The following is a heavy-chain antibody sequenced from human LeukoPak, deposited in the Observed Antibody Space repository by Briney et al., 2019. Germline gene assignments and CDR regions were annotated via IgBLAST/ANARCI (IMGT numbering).Heavy chain of an antibody. CDR2: TNHSGST. J-gene: IGHJ3*02. V-gene: IGHV4-34*01. CDR1: GGSFSGYY. Sequence: SETLSLTCAVYGGSFSGYYWSWTRQPPGKGLEWIGETNHSGSTNYNPSLKSRVTISVDTSKNQFSLKLSSVTAADTAVYYCARGKRITMVRGVTERWCRFDIWGQGTMVTVSS. D-gene: IGHD3-10*01. CDR3: ARGKRITMVRGVTERWCRFDI.